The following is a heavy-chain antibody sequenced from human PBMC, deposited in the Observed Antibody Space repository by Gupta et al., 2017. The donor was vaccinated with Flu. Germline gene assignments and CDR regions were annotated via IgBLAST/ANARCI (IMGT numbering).Heavy chain of an antibody. J-gene: IGHJ4*02. D-gene: IGHD4-17*01. Sequence: EVQLVESGGGLVQPGGSLRLSCVASGFSFSTYWMHWVRQVPGKGLVWVSRINTDGSSTNYADSVRGRFTISRDNAKNTVYLQVNSLRAEDTAVYYCARDYGDAFDSWGQGTLVTVSS. CDR3: ARDYGDAFDS. V-gene: IGHV3-74*01. CDR1: GFSFSTYW. CDR2: INTDGSST.